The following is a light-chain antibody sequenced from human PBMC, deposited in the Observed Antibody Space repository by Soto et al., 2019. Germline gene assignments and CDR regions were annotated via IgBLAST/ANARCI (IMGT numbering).Light chain of an antibody. Sequence: DIQMTQSPSTLSASVGDRVTITCRASQSIGTWLAWYQQKPGKAPKLLIYDASTLESGVPSRFSGSGSGTEFTIIISSLQPADFATYDCQQYDTYSMYTFGQGTKLEIK. CDR1: QSIGTW. CDR2: DAS. V-gene: IGKV1-5*01. CDR3: QQYDTYSMYT. J-gene: IGKJ2*01.